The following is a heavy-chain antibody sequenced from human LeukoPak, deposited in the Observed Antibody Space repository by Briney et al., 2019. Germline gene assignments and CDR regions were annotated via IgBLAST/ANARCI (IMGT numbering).Heavy chain of an antibody. D-gene: IGHD1-1*01. V-gene: IGHV3-74*01. Sequence: GGSLRLSCVASGFAFRNYWMYWVRQGPGKGLVWVSRIYIDGISTTYADSVKGRFTISRDNAKNTLYLQMNSLRAEDTAVYYCVTGQLDSLYYFDYWGQGTLVTVSS. CDR2: IYIDGIST. J-gene: IGHJ4*02. CDR3: VTGQLDSLYYFDY. CDR1: GFAFRNYW.